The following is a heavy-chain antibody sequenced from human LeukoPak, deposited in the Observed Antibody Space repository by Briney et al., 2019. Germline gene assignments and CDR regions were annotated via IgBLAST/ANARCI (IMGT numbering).Heavy chain of an antibody. CDR2: INSESRYT. Sequence: ASVKDSCKASLNDLSDFFFNWVRQAPARGGEWVRWINSESRYTHYAQRLRGRVTMKASITTPYMELNSLTSDATAVYYCVTTRVTHTRDPWGEKTLVTVSS. V-gene: IGHV1-2*02. D-gene: IGHD1/OR15-1a*01. J-gene: IGHJ5*02. CDR1: LNDLSDFF. CDR3: VTTRVTHTRDP.